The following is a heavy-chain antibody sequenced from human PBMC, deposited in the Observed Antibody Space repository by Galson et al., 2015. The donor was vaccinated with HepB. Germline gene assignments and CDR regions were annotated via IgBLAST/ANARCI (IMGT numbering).Heavy chain of an antibody. Sequence: SLRLSCAASGFTFDDYTMHWVRQAPGKGLEWVSLISWDGGSTYYADSVKGRFTISRDHSKRSLYLQMNSLRTEDTALYYCAREARFLEWLSYYGEDHYAMDVWGQGTTVTVSS. CDR2: ISWDGGST. CDR3: AREARFLEWLSYYGEDHYAMDV. D-gene: IGHD3-3*01. CDR1: GFTFDDYT. J-gene: IGHJ6*02. V-gene: IGHV3-43*01.